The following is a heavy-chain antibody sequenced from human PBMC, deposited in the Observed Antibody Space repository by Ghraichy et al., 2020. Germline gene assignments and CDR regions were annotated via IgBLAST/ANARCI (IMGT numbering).Heavy chain of an antibody. CDR2: LSGSGVST. Sequence: GGSLRLSCAASGFTFSKYGMSWVRQAPGKGLEWVSSLSGSGVSTYYADSVKGRFTISRDNSKNMLYLQMSSLRAEDTAVYYCAKDRGDYSDFRFDPWGQGTLVTVSS. V-gene: IGHV3-23*01. CDR1: GFTFSKYG. J-gene: IGHJ5*02. CDR3: AKDRGDYSDFRFDP. D-gene: IGHD3-3*01.